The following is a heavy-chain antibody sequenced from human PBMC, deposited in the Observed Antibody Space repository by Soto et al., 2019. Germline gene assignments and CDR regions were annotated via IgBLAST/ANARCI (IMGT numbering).Heavy chain of an antibody. J-gene: IGHJ2*01. Sequence: SETLSLTCAVYGGSFSGYYWTWIRQPPGTGLEWIGEINHSGSTNYNPSLKSRVTISVDTSKNQFSLKLTSVTAADTAVYYCARDPLWGTAMVLWYXDLWGRGTLVTVSS. CDR2: INHSGST. CDR3: ARDPLWGTAMVLWYXDL. CDR1: GGSFSGYY. V-gene: IGHV4-34*01. D-gene: IGHD5-18*01.